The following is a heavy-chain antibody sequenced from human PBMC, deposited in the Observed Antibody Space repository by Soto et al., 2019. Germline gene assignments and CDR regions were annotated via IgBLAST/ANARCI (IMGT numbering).Heavy chain of an antibody. CDR1: GGSISSSSYY. D-gene: IGHD4-17*01. J-gene: IGHJ4*02. Sequence: SETLSLTCTVSGGSISSSSYYWGWIRQPPGKGLEWIGNIYYRGTTYYNPSLKSRVTISVDTSKNQFSLKLASVTAADTAVYYCARDYGDYQFDYWGQGTLVTVPQ. CDR2: IYYRGTT. V-gene: IGHV4-39*02. CDR3: ARDYGDYQFDY.